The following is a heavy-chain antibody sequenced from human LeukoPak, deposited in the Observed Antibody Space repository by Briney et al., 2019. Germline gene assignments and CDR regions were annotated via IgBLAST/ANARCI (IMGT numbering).Heavy chain of an antibody. D-gene: IGHD1-26*01. CDR3: AKGGIVGATPHFDY. CDR1: GFTFSSYA. J-gene: IGHJ4*02. V-gene: IGHV3-23*01. Sequence: GGSLRLSCAASGFTFSSYAMSWVRQAPGKGLEWVSAISDSGGRTYYADSVKGRFTISRDNSKNTLFLQMNSLRAEDTAVYSCAKGGIVGATPHFDYWGQGTLATVSS. CDR2: ISDSGGRT.